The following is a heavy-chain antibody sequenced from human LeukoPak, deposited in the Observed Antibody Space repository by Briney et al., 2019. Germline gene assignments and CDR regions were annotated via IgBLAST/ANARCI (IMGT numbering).Heavy chain of an antibody. Sequence: PSETLSLTCAVYGGSFSGYYWSWIRQPPGKGLEWIGEINHSGSTNYNPSLKSRVTISVDTSKNQFSLKLSSVTAADTAVYYCARAGPPYSSSWYRAFDYWGQGTLVTVSS. D-gene: IGHD6-13*01. CDR2: INHSGST. CDR1: GGSFSGYY. CDR3: ARAGPPYSSSWYRAFDY. J-gene: IGHJ4*02. V-gene: IGHV4-34*01.